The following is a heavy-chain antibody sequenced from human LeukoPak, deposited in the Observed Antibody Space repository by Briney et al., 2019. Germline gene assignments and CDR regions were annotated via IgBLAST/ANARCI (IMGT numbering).Heavy chain of an antibody. V-gene: IGHV3-7*01. CDR3: ARVQYFDL. CDR2: IKQDGSEK. CDR1: GFTLSSYW. Sequence: GGSLRLSCVASGFTLSSYWMSWVRQAPGKGREWVANIKQDGSEKYYVDSVKGRFTISRDNAKNSLYLQMNSLRAEDTAVYYCARVQYFDLWGRGTMVTVSS. J-gene: IGHJ2*01.